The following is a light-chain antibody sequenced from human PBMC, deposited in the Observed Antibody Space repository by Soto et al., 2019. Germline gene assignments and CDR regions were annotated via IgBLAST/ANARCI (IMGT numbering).Light chain of an antibody. CDR3: QKYSSVPV. CDR2: AAS. CDR1: QGIRNY. J-gene: IGKJ3*01. V-gene: IGKV1-27*01. Sequence: DIQMTQSPTSLSASVGDRVTITCRASQGIRNYVAWYQQIPGKAPKLLIYAASTLQSGVPSRFSGCGAGTDFTLTTTGLQPEDVATYSCQKYSSVPVFGPGTKVEIK.